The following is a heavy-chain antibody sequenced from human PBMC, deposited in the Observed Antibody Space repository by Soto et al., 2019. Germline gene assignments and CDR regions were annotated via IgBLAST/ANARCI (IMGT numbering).Heavy chain of an antibody. J-gene: IGHJ4*02. V-gene: IGHV1-18*01. CDR2: ISAYNGNT. CDR3: ARAMYYYVSSGYKKYDFDY. D-gene: IGHD3-22*01. Sequence: ASVKVSCKASGYTFTSYVISWVRQAPGQGLEWMGWISAYNGNTNYAQKLQGRVTMTTDTSTSTAYMELRSLRSDDTAVYYCARAMYYYVSSGYKKYDFDYWGQGTLVTVSS. CDR1: GYTFTSYV.